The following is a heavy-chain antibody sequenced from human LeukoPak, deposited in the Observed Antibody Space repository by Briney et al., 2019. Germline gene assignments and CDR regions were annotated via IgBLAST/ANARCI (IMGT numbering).Heavy chain of an antibody. Sequence: SETLSLTCTVSGDSITSSTYYWGWIRQPPGKGLEWIGSIYYSGTTYYNPSLKSRVIISVDTSKNHFSLKLSSVTAADTAVYYCARYHRVDCLFDPWGQGTLVTVSS. CDR1: GDSITSSTYY. J-gene: IGHJ5*02. D-gene: IGHD2-21*01. CDR2: IYYSGTT. V-gene: IGHV4-39*02. CDR3: ARYHRVDCLFDP.